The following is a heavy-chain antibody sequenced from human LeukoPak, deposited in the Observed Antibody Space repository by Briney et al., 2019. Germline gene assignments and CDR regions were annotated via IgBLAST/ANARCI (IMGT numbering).Heavy chain of an antibody. J-gene: IGHJ4*02. V-gene: IGHV1-2*02. D-gene: IGHD3-10*01. CDR3: ARGDGSGNSYGLIHDH. CDR2: LNPNTGGT. Sequence: ASVKVSCKASGHTFTGYYIHWVRQAPGQGLEWMGWLNPNTGGTNYAQKFQGRVTMTRDTSISTAYMELGRLSSDDTAVYYCARGDGSGNSYGLIHDHWGQGTLVIVSS. CDR1: GHTFTGYY.